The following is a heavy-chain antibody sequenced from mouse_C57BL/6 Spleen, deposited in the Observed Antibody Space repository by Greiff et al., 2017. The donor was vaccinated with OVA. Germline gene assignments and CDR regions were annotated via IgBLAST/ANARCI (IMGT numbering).Heavy chain of an antibody. CDR1: GYTFTSYW. CDR3: ARNPLDSSGYPDY. D-gene: IGHD3-2*02. CDR2: IDPSDSYT. V-gene: IGHV1-50*01. Sequence: QVQLQQSGAELVKPGASVKLSCKASGYTFTSYWMQWVKQRPGQGLEWIGEIDPSDSYTNYNQKFKGKATLTVDTSSSTAYMQLSSLTSEDSAVYYCARNPLDSSGYPDYWGQGTTLTVSS. J-gene: IGHJ2*01.